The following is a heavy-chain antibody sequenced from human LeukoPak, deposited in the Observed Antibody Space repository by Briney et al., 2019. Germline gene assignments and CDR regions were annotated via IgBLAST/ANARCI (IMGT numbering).Heavy chain of an antibody. CDR3: ARVGLTTVTTSGNY. CDR2: INPNSGGT. J-gene: IGHJ4*02. D-gene: IGHD4-17*01. V-gene: IGHV1-2*02. Sequence: AAVKVSCKASGYAFTSYGISWVRQAPGQGLEWMGWINPNSGGTNYAQKFQGRVTMTRDTSISTAYMELSRLRSDDTAVYYCARVGLTTVTTSGNYWGQGTLVTVSS. CDR1: GYAFTSYG.